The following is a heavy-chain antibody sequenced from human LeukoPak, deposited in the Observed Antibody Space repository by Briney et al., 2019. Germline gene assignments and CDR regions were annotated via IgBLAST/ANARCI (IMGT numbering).Heavy chain of an antibody. V-gene: IGHV4-59*08. CDR1: GVPVNDFH. CDR2: ISDSGTT. CDR3: ARHVEHAAYLRY. J-gene: IGHJ4*02. D-gene: IGHD1/OR15-1a*01. Sequence: PSETLSLTCAVAGVPVNDFHWSWIRQSPGRGLEWLGWISDSGTTNYNPSFRSRLAISADTSKSQLSLELTSVTAADTAVYYCARHVEHAAYLRYWGQGSLVTVSS.